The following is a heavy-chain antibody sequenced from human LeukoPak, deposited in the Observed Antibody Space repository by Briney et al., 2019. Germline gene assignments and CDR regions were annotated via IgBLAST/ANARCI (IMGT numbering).Heavy chain of an antibody. V-gene: IGHV4-4*07. CDR3: SRGRYFDWLPMGGYFQH. CDR1: GGSISSYY. D-gene: IGHD3-9*01. CDR2: IYTSGST. J-gene: IGHJ1*01. Sequence: KPSETLSLTCTVSGGSISSYYWSWIRQPAGKGLEWIGRIYTSGSTNYNPSLKSRVTMSVDTTKNQFSLQLNSVTPEDTAVYYCSRGRYFDWLPMGGYFQHWGQGTLVTVSS.